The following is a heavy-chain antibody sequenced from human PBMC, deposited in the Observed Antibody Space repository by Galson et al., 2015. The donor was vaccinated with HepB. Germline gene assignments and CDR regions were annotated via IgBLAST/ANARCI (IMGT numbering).Heavy chain of an antibody. CDR2: ISSGSTI. V-gene: IGHV3-11*01. CDR1: GFTFSDYY. J-gene: IGHJ6*02. CDR3: ARGGKVRGGPAYYYYGMDV. Sequence: SLRLSCAASGFTFSDYYMSWIRQAPGKGLEWVSYISSGSTIYYADSVKGRFTISRDNAENSLYLQMNSLRAEDTAVYYCARGGKVRGGPAYYYYGMDVWGQGTTVTVSS. D-gene: IGHD3-10*01.